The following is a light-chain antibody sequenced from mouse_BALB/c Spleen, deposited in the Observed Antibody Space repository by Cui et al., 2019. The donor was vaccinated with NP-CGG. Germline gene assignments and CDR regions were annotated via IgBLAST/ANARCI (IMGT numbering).Light chain of an antibody. V-gene: IGLV1*01. CDR3: ALWYSNHWV. CDR1: TGAVTTSNY. CDR2: GTN. J-gene: IGLJ1*01. Sequence: QAVVTSDSAPTTSPGETVTLTCRSSTGAVTTSNYANWVQEIPEHLFTGLIGGTNNRAPGVPARFSGSLIGDKAALTITGAQAEDEAIYFCALWYSNHWVFSGGTKLTVL.